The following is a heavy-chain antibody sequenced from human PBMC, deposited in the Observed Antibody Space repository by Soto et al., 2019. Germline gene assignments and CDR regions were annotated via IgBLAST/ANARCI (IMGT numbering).Heavy chain of an antibody. Sequence: SETLSLTCSVSGGSISSGDYYWNWIRQSPGKGLEWIGSIFYTGKTHYNPSLKSRLTISVDASKNEFSLRLSSVTAADTALYYCARTEDGYNTNFEYWGQGALVTVSS. D-gene: IGHD5-18*01. CDR2: IFYTGKT. J-gene: IGHJ4*02. CDR3: ARTEDGYNTNFEY. CDR1: GGSISSGDYY. V-gene: IGHV4-30-4*01.